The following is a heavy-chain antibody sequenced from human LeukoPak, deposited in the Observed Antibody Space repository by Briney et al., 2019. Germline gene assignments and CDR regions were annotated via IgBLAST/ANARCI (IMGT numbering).Heavy chain of an antibody. V-gene: IGHV1-69*01. D-gene: IGHD3-16*02. Sequence: SVTVSCTASGGTFSSYAISWVRQAPGQGLEWMGGIIPIFGTANYAQKFQGRVTITADESTSTAYMELSSLRSEDTAVYYCARGRLGELSHCFDYWGQGTLVTVSS. J-gene: IGHJ4*02. CDR2: IIPIFGTA. CDR3: ARGRLGELSHCFDY. CDR1: GGTFSSYA.